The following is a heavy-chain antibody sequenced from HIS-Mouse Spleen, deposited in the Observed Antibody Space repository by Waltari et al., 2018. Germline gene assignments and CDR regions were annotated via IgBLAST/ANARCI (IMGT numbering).Heavy chain of an antibody. CDR3: AREIPYSSSWYDWYFDL. CDR1: VGPISSSHYS. J-gene: IGHJ2*01. Sequence: QLQLQESGPGLVKPSETRSLTCTVSVGPISSSHYSWGWIRQPPGKGLEWIGSIYYSGSTYYNPSLKSRVTISVDTSKNQFSLKLSSVTAADTAVYYCAREIPYSSSWYDWYFDLWGRGTLVTVSS. D-gene: IGHD6-13*01. V-gene: IGHV4-39*07. CDR2: IYYSGST.